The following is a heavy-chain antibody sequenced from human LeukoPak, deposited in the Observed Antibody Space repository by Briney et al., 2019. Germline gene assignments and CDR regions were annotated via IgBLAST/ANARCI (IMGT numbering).Heavy chain of an antibody. Sequence: SGTLSLTCAVYGGSFSGYYWSWIRQPPGKGLEWIGEINHSGSTNYNPSLKSRVTISVDTSKNQFSLKLSSVTAADTAVYYCARVDTAMVDYWGQGTLVTVSS. CDR2: INHSGST. D-gene: IGHD5-18*01. CDR1: GGSFSGYY. CDR3: ARVDTAMVDY. J-gene: IGHJ4*02. V-gene: IGHV4-34*09.